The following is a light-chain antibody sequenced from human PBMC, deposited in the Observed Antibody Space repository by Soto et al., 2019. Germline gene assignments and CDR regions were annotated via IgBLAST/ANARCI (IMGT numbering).Light chain of an antibody. CDR1: SSNIGAGYD. CDR3: QSYDSSLSGSYV. V-gene: IGLV1-40*01. CDR2: GNN. J-gene: IGLJ1*01. Sequence: QSVLTQPPSVSGAPXXRVTISCTGSSSNIGAGYDVHWYQRLPGTAPKVLIYGNNNRPSGVPDRFSGSKSGTSASLAITGLQAEDEADYYCQSYDSSLSGSYVFGTGTKLTVL.